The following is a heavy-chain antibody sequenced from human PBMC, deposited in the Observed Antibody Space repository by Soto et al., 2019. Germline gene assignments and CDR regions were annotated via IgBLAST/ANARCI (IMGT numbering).Heavy chain of an antibody. CDR3: AMSTYCSTTSCYHDPGQQLDPYYYYGMDV. V-gene: IGHV5-10-1*01. CDR1: GYSFTSYW. Sequence: GESLKISCKGSGYSFTSYWISWVRQMPGKGLEWMGRIDPSDSYTNYSPSFQGHVTISADKSISTAYLQWSSLKASDTAMYYCAMSTYCSTTSCYHDPGQQLDPYYYYGMDVWGQGTTVTVS. CDR2: IDPSDSYT. D-gene: IGHD2-2*01. J-gene: IGHJ6*02.